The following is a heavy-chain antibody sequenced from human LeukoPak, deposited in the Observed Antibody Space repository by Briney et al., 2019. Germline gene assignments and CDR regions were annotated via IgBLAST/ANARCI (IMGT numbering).Heavy chain of an antibody. CDR1: GFTFAEYT. CDR3: VKDLVAASENVRGWYPMDY. Sequence: GGSLRLSCAASGFTFAEYTMHWVRQAPGKGLEWVALISWNGARIHYGDSVKGRFTISRDNSKKSLYMQMNSLRTEDTALYYCVKDLVAASENVRGWYPMDYWGQGTLVTVSS. V-gene: IGHV3-43*01. CDR2: ISWNGARI. J-gene: IGHJ4*02. D-gene: IGHD6-19*01.